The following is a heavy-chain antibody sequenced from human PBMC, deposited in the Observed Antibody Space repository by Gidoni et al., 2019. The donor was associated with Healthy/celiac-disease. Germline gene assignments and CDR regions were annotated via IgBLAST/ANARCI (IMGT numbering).Heavy chain of an antibody. Sequence: EVQLVESGGGLVKPGGSLRLSCAASGFTFINAWMNWVRQAPGKGLEWVGRIKSKTDGGTTDYAAPVKGRFTISRDDSKNTLYLQMNSLKTEDTAVYYCTTDIVLMVYAIGNDYWGQGTLVTVSS. CDR3: TTDIVLMVYAIGNDY. D-gene: IGHD2-8*01. J-gene: IGHJ4*02. CDR1: GFTFINAW. CDR2: IKSKTDGGTT. V-gene: IGHV3-15*07.